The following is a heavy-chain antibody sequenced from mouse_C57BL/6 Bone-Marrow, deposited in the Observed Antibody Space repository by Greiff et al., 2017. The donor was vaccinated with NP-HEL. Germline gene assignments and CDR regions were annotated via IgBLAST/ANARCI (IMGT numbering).Heavy chain of an antibody. D-gene: IGHD2-1*01. Sequence: QVHVKQPGAELVKPGASVKLSCKASGYTFTSYWMQWVKQRPGQGLEWIGEIDPSESYTNYNQKFKGKATLTVDTSSSTAYMQLSSLTSEDSAVYYCASPSTFAYWGQGTLVTVSA. CDR1: GYTFTSYW. V-gene: IGHV1-50*01. J-gene: IGHJ3*01. CDR2: IDPSESYT. CDR3: ASPSTFAY.